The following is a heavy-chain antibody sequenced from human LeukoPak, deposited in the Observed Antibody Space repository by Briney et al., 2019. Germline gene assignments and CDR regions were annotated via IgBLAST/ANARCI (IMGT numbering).Heavy chain of an antibody. CDR3: AKDLSNYEDY. J-gene: IGHJ4*02. CDR2: ISYDGSNK. V-gene: IGHV3-30*18. CDR1: GFTFSSYG. Sequence: GGSLRLSCAASGFTFSSYGMHWVRQAPGKGLEWVAVISYDGSNKYYADSVKGRFTISRDNSKNTLYLQMNSLRAEDTAVYYCAKDLSNYEDYWGQGTLVTVSS. D-gene: IGHD4-11*01.